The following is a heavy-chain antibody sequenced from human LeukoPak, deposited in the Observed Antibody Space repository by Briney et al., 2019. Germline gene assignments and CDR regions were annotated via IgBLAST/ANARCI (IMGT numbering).Heavy chain of an antibody. CDR1: GGPISSGRYY. J-gene: IGHJ3*01. Sequence: SETLSLTCTVSGGPISSGRYYWSWIRQHPGKGLEWIGYIYYGGSTYYNPSLKSRVTISVDTSKNQFSLKLSSVTAADTAVYYCARGTTCGRGTMVTVSS. CDR3: ARGTT. V-gene: IGHV4-31*03. CDR2: IYYGGST. D-gene: IGHD1-7*01.